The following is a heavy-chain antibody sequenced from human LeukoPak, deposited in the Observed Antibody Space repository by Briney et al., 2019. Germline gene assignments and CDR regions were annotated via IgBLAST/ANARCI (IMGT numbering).Heavy chain of an antibody. V-gene: IGHV5-51*01. CDR3: ARTMVRGVSPFDY. J-gene: IGHJ4*02. CDR2: IYSGDSDT. Sequence: GESLKISCKGSGYSFTSYWIGWVRQMPGKGLEWMGIIYSGDSDTRYSPSFQGQVTISADKSISTAYLQWSSLKASDTAKYYCARTMVRGVSPFDYWGQGTLVTVSS. D-gene: IGHD3-10*01. CDR1: GYSFTSYW.